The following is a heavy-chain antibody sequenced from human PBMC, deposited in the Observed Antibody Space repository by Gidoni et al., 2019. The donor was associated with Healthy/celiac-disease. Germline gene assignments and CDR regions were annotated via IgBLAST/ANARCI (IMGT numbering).Heavy chain of an antibody. Sequence: EVQLVESGGGLVQPGGSLRLSCAASGFTFSSYEMNWVRQAPGKGLEWVSYISSSGSTIYYADSVKGRFTISRDNAKNSLYLQMNSLRAEDTAVYYCARDFPVSGSYPPATDAFDIWGQGTMVTVSS. CDR3: ARDFPVSGSYPPATDAFDI. V-gene: IGHV3-48*03. CDR1: GFTFSSYE. D-gene: IGHD1-26*01. J-gene: IGHJ3*02. CDR2: ISSSGSTI.